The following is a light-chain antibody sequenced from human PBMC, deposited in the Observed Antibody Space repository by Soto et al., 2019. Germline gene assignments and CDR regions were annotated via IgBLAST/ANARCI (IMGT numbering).Light chain of an antibody. CDR3: QQNGCSIT. J-gene: IGKJ5*01. V-gene: IGKV3-20*01. CDR1: QSVSSTY. Sequence: EIVLTQSPGTLSLSPGDGATLSCRASQSVSSTYLAWYQHKPGQAPRLLIYGASSRGTGIPGRFSGSGSGTDFTLTISRLEPEDFAVYYCQQNGCSITFGQGTRLEIE. CDR2: GAS.